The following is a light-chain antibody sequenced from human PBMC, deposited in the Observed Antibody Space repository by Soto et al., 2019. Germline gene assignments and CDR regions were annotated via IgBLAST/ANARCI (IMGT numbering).Light chain of an antibody. CDR3: QQYNDWPLT. J-gene: IGKJ4*01. Sequence: EKVMTQSPAALSVSPGERATLSCRASQSVNSNLAWYQQKPGQAPRLLLYGASTRATDVPARFSGSASGTEFTLTISSLQSEDSAVYYCQQYNDWPLTFGGGTKVEIK. CDR2: GAS. CDR1: QSVNSN. V-gene: IGKV3-15*01.